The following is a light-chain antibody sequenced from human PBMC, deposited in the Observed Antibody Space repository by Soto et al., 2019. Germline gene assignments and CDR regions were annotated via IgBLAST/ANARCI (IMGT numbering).Light chain of an antibody. CDR3: QQYGDWPGA. Sequence: EIVLTQSPGTLSLSPGERATLSCRASQSVGSKLAWYQQRPGHAPRLLIYDASNRATGIPARFSGSGSGTEFSLTISSLQSEDFAVYSCQQYGDWPGAFGGGTKVDIK. V-gene: IGKV3D-15*01. J-gene: IGKJ4*01. CDR2: DAS. CDR1: QSVGSK.